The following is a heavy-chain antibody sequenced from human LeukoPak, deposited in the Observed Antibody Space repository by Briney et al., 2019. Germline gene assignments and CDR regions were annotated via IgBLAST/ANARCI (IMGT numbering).Heavy chain of an antibody. CDR2: INTDGSST. D-gene: IGHD5-12*01. J-gene: IGHJ4*02. CDR1: GFTLSSYW. CDR3: ARDRGGYSGYDFFDY. V-gene: IGHV3-74*01. Sequence: GGSLRLSCSASGFTLSSYWMHWVRQAPGKGLVWVSRINTDGSSTNYADSVKGRFTISRDNSKNTLYLQMNSLRAEDTAVYYCARDRGGYSGYDFFDYWGQGALVTVSS.